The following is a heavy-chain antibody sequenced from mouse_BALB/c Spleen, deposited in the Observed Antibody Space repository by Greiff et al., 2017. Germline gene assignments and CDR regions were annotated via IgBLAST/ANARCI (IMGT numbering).Heavy chain of an antibody. D-gene: IGHD3-3*01. CDR2: INPSTGYT. Sequence: QVHVKQSGTVLARPGASVKMSCKASGYTFTSYWMHWVKQRPGQGLEWIGYINPSTGYTEYNQKFKDKATLTADKSSSTAYMQLSSLTSEDSAVYYCARWRDGGYYAMDYWGQGTSVTVSS. J-gene: IGHJ4*01. CDR3: ARWRDGGYYAMDY. V-gene: IGHV1-4*01. CDR1: GYTFTSYW.